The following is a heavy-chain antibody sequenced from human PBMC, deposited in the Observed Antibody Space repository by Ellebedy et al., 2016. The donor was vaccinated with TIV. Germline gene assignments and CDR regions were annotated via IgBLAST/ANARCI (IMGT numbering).Heavy chain of an antibody. CDR1: GFSVSNNY. J-gene: IGHJ4*02. D-gene: IGHD2-21*02. V-gene: IGHV3-66*01. CDR3: ARAEDYCGGDCYSGRLDY. Sequence: GESLKISCAASGFSVSNNYMSWVRQAPGKGLEWVSVIYSGGRTYYADSVKGRFTISRDNFKNTLYLQMNSLRAEDTAVYYCARAEDYCGGDCYSGRLDYWGQGTLVTVSS. CDR2: IYSGGRT.